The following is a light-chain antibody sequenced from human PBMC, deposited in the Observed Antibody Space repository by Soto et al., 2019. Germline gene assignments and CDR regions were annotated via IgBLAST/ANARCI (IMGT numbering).Light chain of an antibody. CDR2: EVT. CDR1: SSDVGDYNY. Sequence: QSALTQPPSASGSPGQSVTISCTGTSSDVGDYNYVSWYQHYPGTAPKLMIYEVTKRPSGVPDRFSGSKSGNTASLTVSGLQAEDEADYYCSSYAGSNNVVFGGGTKLTVL. V-gene: IGLV2-8*01. J-gene: IGLJ3*02. CDR3: SSYAGSNNVV.